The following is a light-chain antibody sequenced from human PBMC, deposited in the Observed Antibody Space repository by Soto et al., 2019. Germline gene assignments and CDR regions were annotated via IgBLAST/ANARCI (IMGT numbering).Light chain of an antibody. Sequence: QSALTRPPSASGSPGQSVTISCTGTSSDVGGYNYVFWYQQHPGKAPKLMIYEVTKRPSGVPDRFSGSKSGNTASLTVSGLQAEDEADYYCSSYAGSNNLVFGGGTKLTVL. V-gene: IGLV2-8*01. CDR3: SSYAGSNNLV. J-gene: IGLJ2*01. CDR1: SSDVGGYNY. CDR2: EVT.